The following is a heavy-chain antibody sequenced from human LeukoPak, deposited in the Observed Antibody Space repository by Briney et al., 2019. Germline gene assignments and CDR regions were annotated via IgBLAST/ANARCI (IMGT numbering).Heavy chain of an antibody. Sequence: PGGSLRLSCAASGFTFSSYSMNWVRQAPGKGLEWVSSISSSSYIYYADSVKGRFTISRDNAKNSLYLQMNSLRAEDTAVYYCARDGGYFDWLLLGDWGQGTLVTVSS. D-gene: IGHD3-9*01. CDR1: GFTFSSYS. J-gene: IGHJ4*02. V-gene: IGHV3-21*01. CDR3: ARDGGYFDWLLLGD. CDR2: ISSSSYI.